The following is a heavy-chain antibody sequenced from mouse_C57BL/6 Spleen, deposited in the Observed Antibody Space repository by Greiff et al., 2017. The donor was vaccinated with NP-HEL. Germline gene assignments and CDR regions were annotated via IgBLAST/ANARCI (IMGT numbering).Heavy chain of an antibody. CDR3: ARQGWDVVMDY. CDR1: GFTFSSYG. CDR2: ISSGGSYT. V-gene: IGHV5-6*01. Sequence: EVMLVESGGDLVKPGGSLKLSCAASGFTFSSYGMSWVRQTPDKRLEWVATISSGGSYTYYPDSVKGRFTISRDNAKNTLYLQMSSLKSEDTAMYYCARQGWDVVMDYWGQGTSVTVSS. J-gene: IGHJ4*01. D-gene: IGHD4-1*01.